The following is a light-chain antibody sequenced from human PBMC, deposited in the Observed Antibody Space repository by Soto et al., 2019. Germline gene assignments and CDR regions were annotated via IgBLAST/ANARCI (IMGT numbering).Light chain of an antibody. Sequence: EIVLTHSPASLSVSPCERATLSCRASQSVRSKVAWYQQKPGQAPRLLIYDASNRATGIPARFSGSGSGTDFTLTISSLEPEDFAVYYCQQRSNWWTFGQGTKVDIK. CDR1: QSVRSK. J-gene: IGKJ1*01. V-gene: IGKV3-11*01. CDR2: DAS. CDR3: QQRSNWWT.